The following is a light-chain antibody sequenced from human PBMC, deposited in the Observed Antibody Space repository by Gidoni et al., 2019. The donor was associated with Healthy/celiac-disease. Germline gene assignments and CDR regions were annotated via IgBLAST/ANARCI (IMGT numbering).Light chain of an antibody. Sequence: QLVLTQSPSASASLGASVKLTCTLSSGHSSYAIAWHQQQPEKGPRYLMKLNSSSHSKGDGIPDRFSGSSSGAERYLTISSLQSEDEADYYCQTWGTGIRVFGGGTKLTVL. J-gene: IGLJ3*02. CDR2: LNSSSH. V-gene: IGLV4-69*01. CDR3: QTWGTGIRV. CDR1: SGHSSYA.